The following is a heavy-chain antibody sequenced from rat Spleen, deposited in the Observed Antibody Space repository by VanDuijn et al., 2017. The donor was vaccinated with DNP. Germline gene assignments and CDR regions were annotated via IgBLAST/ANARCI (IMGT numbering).Heavy chain of an antibody. CDR1: GFIFSNYD. V-gene: IGHV5-25*01. Sequence: EVQLVESGGDLVQPGRSLKLSCVVSGFIFSNYDMAWVRQAPTKGLEWVASISPGGSSTYYRDSVKGRFSISRDNAKSTLYLQMDTLRSEDMATYYCVRWHNSGYYFDYWGQGVMVTVSS. CDR3: VRWHNSGYYFDY. CDR2: ISPGGSST. J-gene: IGHJ2*01. D-gene: IGHD4-3*01.